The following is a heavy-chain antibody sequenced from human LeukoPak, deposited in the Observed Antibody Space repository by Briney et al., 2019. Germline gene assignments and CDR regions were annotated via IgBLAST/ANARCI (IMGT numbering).Heavy chain of an antibody. J-gene: IGHJ3*02. CDR1: GFTFGDYA. CDR2: IKSKTDGGTT. V-gene: IGHV3-15*01. CDR3: TTDPWTVVTPSAFDI. D-gene: IGHD4-23*01. Sequence: PGGSLRLSCTASGFTFGDYAMSWVRQAPGKGLEWVGRIKSKTDGGTTDYAAPVKGRFTISRDDSKNTLYLQMNSLKTEDTAVYYCTTDPWTVVTPSAFDIWGQGTMVTVSS.